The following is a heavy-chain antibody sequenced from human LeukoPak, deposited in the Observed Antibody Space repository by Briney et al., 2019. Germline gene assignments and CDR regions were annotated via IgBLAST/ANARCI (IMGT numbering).Heavy chain of an antibody. CDR3: ARDVGSGYCSSTSCPWGVAFDP. V-gene: IGHV4-59*01. Sequence: SETLSLTCTVSGGSISSYYWSWIRQPPGKGLEWIGYIYYSGSTNYNPSLKSRVTISVDTSKNQFSLKLSSVTAADTAVYYCARDVGSGYCSSTSCPWGVAFDPWGQGTLVTVSS. CDR2: IYYSGST. D-gene: IGHD2-2*01. J-gene: IGHJ5*02. CDR1: GGSISSYY.